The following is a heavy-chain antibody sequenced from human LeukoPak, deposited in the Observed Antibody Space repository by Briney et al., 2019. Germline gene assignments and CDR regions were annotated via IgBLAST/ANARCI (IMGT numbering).Heavy chain of an antibody. J-gene: IGHJ4*02. V-gene: IGHV4-34*01. CDR2: INHSGST. CDR1: GGSFSGYY. D-gene: IGHD5-12*01. CDR3: ATRYSGYDSPPFDY. Sequence: SETLSLTCAVYGGSFSGYYWSWIRQPPGKGLEWLGEINHSGSTNYNPSLKSRVTISVDTSKNQFSLKLSSVTAADTAVYYCATRYSGYDSPPFDYWGQGTLVTVFS.